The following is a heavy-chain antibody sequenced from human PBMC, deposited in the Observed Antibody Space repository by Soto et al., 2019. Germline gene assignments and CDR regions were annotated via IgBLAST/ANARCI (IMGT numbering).Heavy chain of an antibody. J-gene: IGHJ4*02. D-gene: IGHD2-2*01. CDR1: GFTFSGSA. V-gene: IGHV3-73*01. Sequence: EVQLVESGGGLVQPGGSLKLSCAASGFTFSGSAMHWVRQASGKGLEWVGRIRSKANSYATAYAASVKGRFTISRDDSKKTAYLQMNSLKTEDTAVYYCTRHESSAPAALDYWGQGTLVTVSS. CDR2: IRSKANSYAT. CDR3: TRHESSAPAALDY.